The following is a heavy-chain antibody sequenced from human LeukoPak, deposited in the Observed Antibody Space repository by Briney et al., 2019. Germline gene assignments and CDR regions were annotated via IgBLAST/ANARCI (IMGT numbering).Heavy chain of an antibody. J-gene: IGHJ3*02. CDR2: IYHSGST. Sequence: PSETLSLTCTVSGYSISSGYYWGWIRRPPGKGLEWIGSIYHSGSTYYNPSLKSRVTISVDTSKNQFSLKLSSVTAADTAVYYCASVAEGQLVLFSAFDIWGQGTMVTVSS. CDR3: ASVAEGQLVLFSAFDI. CDR1: GYSISSGYY. D-gene: IGHD6-13*01. V-gene: IGHV4-38-2*02.